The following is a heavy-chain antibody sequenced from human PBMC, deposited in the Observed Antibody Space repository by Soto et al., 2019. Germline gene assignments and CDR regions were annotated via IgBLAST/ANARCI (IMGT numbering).Heavy chain of an antibody. J-gene: IGHJ4*02. D-gene: IGHD7-27*01. CDR3: AREGLGGEKDY. CDR1: GYTFTSYY. CDR2: INCNSGGT. V-gene: IGHV1-2*02. Sequence: QVQLVQSGAEVKKPGASVNVSCKASGYTFTSYYIHWVRQAPGQGLEWMGWINCNSGGTNYAQKFQCRVTVTRDTSISTIYMELRRLRSDDTAVYYCAREGLGGEKDYWGQGTLVTVSS.